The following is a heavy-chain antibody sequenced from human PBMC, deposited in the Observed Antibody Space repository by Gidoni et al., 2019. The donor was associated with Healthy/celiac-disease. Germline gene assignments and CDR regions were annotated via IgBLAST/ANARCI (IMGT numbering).Heavy chain of an antibody. CDR1: GFTFSSYD. D-gene: IGHD2-2*01. CDR3: ARSYCSSTSCFPYFDY. CDR2: IGTAGDT. J-gene: IGHJ4*02. Sequence: EVQLVESGGGLVQPGGSLRLSCAASGFTFSSYDMHWVRQATGKGLEWVSAIGTAGDTYYPGSVKGRFTISRKNAKNSLYLQMNSLRAGDTAVYYCARSYCSSTSCFPYFDYWGQGTLVTVSS. V-gene: IGHV3-13*01.